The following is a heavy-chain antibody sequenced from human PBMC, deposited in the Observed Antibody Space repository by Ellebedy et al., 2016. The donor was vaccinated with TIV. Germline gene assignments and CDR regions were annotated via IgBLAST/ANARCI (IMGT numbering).Heavy chain of an antibody. D-gene: IGHD3-10*01. CDR2: INAGNGNT. CDR3: ARDRYGSGSYRRSGWFDP. Sequence: AASVKVSCKASGYTFTSYGISWVRQAPGQGLEWMGWINAGNGNTKYSQKFQGRVTITRDTSASTAYMELSSLRSEDTAVYYCARDRYGSGSYRRSGWFDPWGQGTLVTVSS. CDR1: GYTFTSYG. V-gene: IGHV1-3*01. J-gene: IGHJ5*02.